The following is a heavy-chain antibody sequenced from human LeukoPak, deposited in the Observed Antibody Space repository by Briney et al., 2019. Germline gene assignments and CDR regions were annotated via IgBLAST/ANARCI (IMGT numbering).Heavy chain of an antibody. J-gene: IGHJ4*02. D-gene: IGHD3-10*01. CDR2: ISGSGETA. Sequence: PGGSLRLSCAASGFTFSSSAMSWVRQAPRKGLECVSAISGSGETAFYADSVKGRFTISRDNSQNTLYLQMNSLRADDTAVYYCARDRLLWFGEGIDYWGQGTLVTVSS. V-gene: IGHV3-23*01. CDR3: ARDRLLWFGEGIDY. CDR1: GFTFSSSA.